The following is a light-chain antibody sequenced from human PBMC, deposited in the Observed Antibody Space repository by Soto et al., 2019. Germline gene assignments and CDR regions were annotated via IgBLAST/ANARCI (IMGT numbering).Light chain of an antibody. J-gene: IGLJ2*01. CDR3: QSYDSSLSGSVV. Sequence: QSVLTQPPSGSGAPGQRVTISCTGGSSNIGAGYDVHWYQQLPGTAPKLLIYGNSNRPSGVPDRFSGSKSGTSASLAITGLQAEDEADYYCQSYDSSLSGSVVFGGGTQLTVL. CDR2: GNS. CDR1: SSNIGAGYD. V-gene: IGLV1-40*01.